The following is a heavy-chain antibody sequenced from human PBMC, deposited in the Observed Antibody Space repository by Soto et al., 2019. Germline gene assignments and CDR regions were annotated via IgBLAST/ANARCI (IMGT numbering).Heavy chain of an antibody. D-gene: IGHD6-19*01. Sequence: PGGALRLSCAASGFTFSNNWMHWVRQAPGKGPVWVSRINSDGSSTYYADSVKGRFTISRDNAKNTLYLQMNSLRADDTAVYYCASWGIAVHWGQGT. CDR2: INSDGSST. CDR1: GFTFSNNW. J-gene: IGHJ4*02. V-gene: IGHV3-74*01. CDR3: ASWGIAVH.